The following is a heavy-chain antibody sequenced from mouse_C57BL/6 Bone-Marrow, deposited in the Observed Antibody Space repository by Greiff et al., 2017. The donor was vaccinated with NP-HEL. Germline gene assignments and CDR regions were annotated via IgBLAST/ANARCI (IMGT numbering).Heavy chain of an antibody. CDR3: ARCYDYDGSY. Sequence: QVHVKQSGAELARPGASVKMSCKASGYTFTSYTMHWVKQRPGQGMEWIGYINPSSGYTKYNQKFKDKATLTADKSSSTAYMQLSSLTSEDSAVYYCARCYDYDGSYWGQGTSVTVSS. J-gene: IGHJ4*01. CDR2: INPSSGYT. D-gene: IGHD2-4*01. V-gene: IGHV1-4*01. CDR1: GYTFTSYT.